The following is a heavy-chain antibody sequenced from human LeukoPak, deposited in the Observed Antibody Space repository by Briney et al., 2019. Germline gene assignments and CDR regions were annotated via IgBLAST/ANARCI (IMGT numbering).Heavy chain of an antibody. CDR2: IKEDGGET. Sequence: PGGSLRLSCVASGFVFSNYWMGWVRQAPGKGLEWVANIKEDGGETYYVDSVKDRFTISRDNAKNSQDLQMNSLRDEDTAVYYCARRKEVQTTFDYWGQGTLVTVSS. CDR1: GFVFSNYW. CDR3: ARRKEVQTTFDY. V-gene: IGHV3-7*01. J-gene: IGHJ4*02. D-gene: IGHD4/OR15-4a*01.